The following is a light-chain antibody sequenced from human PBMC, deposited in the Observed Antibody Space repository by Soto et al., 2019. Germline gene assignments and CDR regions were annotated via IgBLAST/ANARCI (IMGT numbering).Light chain of an antibody. V-gene: IGLV2-14*01. Sequence: QLVLTQPASVSGSPGQSITISCTGTSSDVGGYKYVTWYQQNPGKAPKVLIYAVSNRFSGVSNRFSGSKSGNTASLTISGLQAEDEADYFCSSYTSNNTYVFGSGTKVTVL. J-gene: IGLJ1*01. CDR1: SSDVGGYKY. CDR3: SSYTSNNTYV. CDR2: AVS.